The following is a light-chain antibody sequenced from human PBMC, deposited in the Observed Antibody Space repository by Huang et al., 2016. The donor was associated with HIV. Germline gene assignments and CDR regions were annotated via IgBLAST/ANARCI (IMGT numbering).Light chain of an antibody. CDR2: GAS. CDR3: QQYGSSPPYT. J-gene: IGKJ2*01. Sequence: EIVLTQSPGTLSLSPGERATLSCRASQSVSSSYLAWYQQKPGQAPRRLIYGASSRATGIPGRFSGSGSVTDFTLTISRLEPEDFAVYYCQQYGSSPPYTFGQGTKLEIK. V-gene: IGKV3-20*01. CDR1: QSVSSSY.